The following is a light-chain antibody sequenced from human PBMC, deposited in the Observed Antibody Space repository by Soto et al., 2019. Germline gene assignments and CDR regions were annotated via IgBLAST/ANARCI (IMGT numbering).Light chain of an antibody. CDR3: LQYNFWRPYS. CDR1: QSVGNS. CDR2: DTY. V-gene: IGKV3-15*01. Sequence: EIVMTQSPATLSLSPGERATLSCRASQSVGNSLAWYQLKPGQVPRLLIFDTYTRATGTPARFSGSGSGAEFTLTISSLQSEDFAIYSCLQYNFWRPYSFGQGTKVDIK. J-gene: IGKJ2*03.